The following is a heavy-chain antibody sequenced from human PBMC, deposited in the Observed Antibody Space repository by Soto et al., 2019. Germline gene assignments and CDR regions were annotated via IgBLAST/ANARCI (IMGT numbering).Heavy chain of an antibody. J-gene: IGHJ6*02. CDR3: ARHRILERLSPRYGMDV. D-gene: IGHD3-3*01. CDR2: IYPGDSDT. CDR1: GYSLTSYW. Sequence: GQSLKISCKGSGYSLTSYWLGWVRQMPGKRLEWMRIIYPGDSDTRYSPSFQGQVTISADKSISTAYLQWSSLMGSATAMYYCARHRILERLSPRYGMDVWGQGTTVTVS. V-gene: IGHV5-51*01.